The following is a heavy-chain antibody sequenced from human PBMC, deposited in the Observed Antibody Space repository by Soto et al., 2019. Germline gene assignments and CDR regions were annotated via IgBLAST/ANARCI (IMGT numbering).Heavy chain of an antibody. J-gene: IGHJ5*02. CDR3: ARRRPAATNWFDP. CDR2: IYYSGST. Sequence: ETLSLTCPVSGGSVSRGSYYWSWIRKPPGKGLEWIGYIYYSGSTNYNPSLKSRVTISVDTSKNQFSMKLSSMTAADTAVYYCARRRPAATNWFDPWGQGTLVTLSS. D-gene: IGHD2-2*01. CDR1: GGSVSRGSYY. V-gene: IGHV4-61*01.